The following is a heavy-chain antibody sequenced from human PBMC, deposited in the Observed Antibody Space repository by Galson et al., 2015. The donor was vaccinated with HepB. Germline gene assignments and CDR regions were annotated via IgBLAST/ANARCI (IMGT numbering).Heavy chain of an antibody. Sequence: CAISGDSVSSNSAAWNWIRQSPSRGLEWLGGTYYRSKWYNDYAVSVKSRITINPDTSKNQFSLQLNSVTPEDTAVYYCAREGGQPYYYGSGSYTTSLPFDYWGQGTLVTVSS. CDR1: GDSVSSNSAA. CDR2: TYYRSKWYN. J-gene: IGHJ4*02. CDR3: AREGGQPYYYGSGSYTTSLPFDY. D-gene: IGHD3-10*01. V-gene: IGHV6-1*01.